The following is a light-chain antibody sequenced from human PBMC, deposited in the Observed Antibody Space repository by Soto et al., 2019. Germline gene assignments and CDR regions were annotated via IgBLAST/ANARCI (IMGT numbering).Light chain of an antibody. J-gene: IGKJ1*01. CDR2: GAS. CDR3: HQYGSSPQT. Sequence: EIVLTQSPCTLSLSPGERVALSCRTSQTVTFSYLAWYQQKPGQAPRLLIFGASTRATGIPDRFRGSGSGTDFTLTITRLEPEDFGVYYCHQYGSSPQTFGQGPKVDI. CDR1: QTVTFSY. V-gene: IGKV3-20*01.